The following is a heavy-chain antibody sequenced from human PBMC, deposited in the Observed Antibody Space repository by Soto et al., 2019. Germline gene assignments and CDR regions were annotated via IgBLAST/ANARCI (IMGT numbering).Heavy chain of an antibody. CDR1: GGSITSHY. CDR2: INYSGST. J-gene: IGHJ4*02. D-gene: IGHD1-20*01. V-gene: IGHV4-59*11. Sequence: QVQLQESGPGLVKPSETLSLTCTVSGGSITSHYWRWVRQPPGEGLEWIGYINYSGSTKYSPSLKSRVTMSLDTSKNQLSLRLSSVTAADTAVYYCATAITVRRSLFDYWGQGALVTVSS. CDR3: ATAITVRRSLFDY.